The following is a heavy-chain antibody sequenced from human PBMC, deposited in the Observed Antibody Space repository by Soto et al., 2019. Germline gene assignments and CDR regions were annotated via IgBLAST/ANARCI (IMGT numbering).Heavy chain of an antibody. CDR1: GGSISNYY. D-gene: IGHD3-22*01. CDR3: ARERRSAITLIDY. Sequence: SETLSLTCTVSGGSISNYYWNWIRQPPGKGLEWIGYIYYSGTTNYNPSLKSRVTISLDTSKNQFSLKLNSVTAADTAVYYCARERRSAITLIDYWGQGTLVTVSS. V-gene: IGHV4-59*12. CDR2: IYYSGTT. J-gene: IGHJ4*02.